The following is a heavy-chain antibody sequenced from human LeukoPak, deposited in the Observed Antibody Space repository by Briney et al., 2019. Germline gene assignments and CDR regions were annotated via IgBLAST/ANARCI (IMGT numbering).Heavy chain of an antibody. Sequence: PSGTLSLTCAVYGGSFSGYYWSWIRQPPGKGLEWIGEINHSGSTNYNPSLKSRVTISVDTSKNQFSLKLSSVTAADTAVYYCASGYSGYERFFDYWGQGTLVTVSS. D-gene: IGHD5-12*01. CDR3: ASGYSGYERFFDY. CDR1: GGSFSGYY. CDR2: INHSGST. V-gene: IGHV4-34*01. J-gene: IGHJ4*02.